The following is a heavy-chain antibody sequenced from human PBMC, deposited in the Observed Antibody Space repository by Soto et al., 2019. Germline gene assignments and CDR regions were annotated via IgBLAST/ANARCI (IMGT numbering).Heavy chain of an antibody. CDR3: ARQTDSYYTFDAFDI. D-gene: IGHD3-22*01. V-gene: IGHV4-39*01. J-gene: IGHJ3*02. CDR2: IYYSGST. CDR1: SGSISSGRYY. Sequence: QLQLQESGPGLVKPSETLSLTCTVSSGSISSGRYYWDWIRQPPGKGLEWIGHIYYSGSTHYNPSLESRVTISVDTSKNQFSLKLSSVTAADTAVYYCARQTDSYYTFDAFDIWGQGTMVTVSS.